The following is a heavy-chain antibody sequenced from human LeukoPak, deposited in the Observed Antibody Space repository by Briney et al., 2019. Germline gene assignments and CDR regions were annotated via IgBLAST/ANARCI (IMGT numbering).Heavy chain of an antibody. Sequence: GGSLRLSCAASGFTFSNSWMSWVRQAPGKGLEWVATIKPDGSAQYYVDSVKGRFTISRDNSKNTLYLQMNSLRAEDTAVYYCARALSDSSSAGYYYYYMDVWGKGTTVTVSS. CDR2: IKPDGSAQ. D-gene: IGHD6-13*01. V-gene: IGHV3-7*03. CDR1: GFTFSNSW. CDR3: ARALSDSSSAGYYYYYMDV. J-gene: IGHJ6*03.